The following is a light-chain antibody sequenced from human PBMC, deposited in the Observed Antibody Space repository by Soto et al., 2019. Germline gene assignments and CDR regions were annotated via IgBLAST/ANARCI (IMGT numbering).Light chain of an antibody. CDR1: QILLHSNGYNY. V-gene: IGKV2-28*01. Sequence: DIVMTQSPLSLPVTPGEPSSVSCISSQILLHSNGYNYLDWYLQKPGQSPQLLIYLGSNRTSGVPDRFSGSGSGTDFTLKISRVEAEDVGVYYCMQALQTPWTFGQGTKVDIK. J-gene: IGKJ1*01. CDR3: MQALQTPWT. CDR2: LGS.